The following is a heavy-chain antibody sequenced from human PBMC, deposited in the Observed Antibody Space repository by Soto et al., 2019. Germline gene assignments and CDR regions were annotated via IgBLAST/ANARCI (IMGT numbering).Heavy chain of an antibody. CDR3: VREGQGGCSSTSCPPVGGYYYYGMDV. J-gene: IGHJ6*02. D-gene: IGHD2-2*01. V-gene: IGHV1-69*13. CDR2: IIPIFGTA. CDR1: GGTFSSYA. Sequence: ASVKVSCKASGGTFSSYAISWVRQAPGQGLEWMGGIIPIFGTANYAQKFQGRVTITADESTSTAYMELSSLRSEDTAVYYCVREGQGGCSSTSCPPVGGYYYYGMDVWGQGTTVTVSS.